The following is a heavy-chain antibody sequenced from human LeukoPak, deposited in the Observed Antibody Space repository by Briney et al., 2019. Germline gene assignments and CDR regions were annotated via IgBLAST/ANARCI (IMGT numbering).Heavy chain of an antibody. Sequence: PGGSLRLSCAASGFTFDDYAMHWVRQAPGKGLEWVSGISWNSGSIGYADSVKGRFTISRDNAKNSLYLQMNSLRAEDTAVYYCAKDKCSGGSCYLGFRWFDPWGQGTLVTVSS. J-gene: IGHJ5*02. V-gene: IGHV3-9*01. CDR3: AKDKCSGGSCYLGFRWFDP. D-gene: IGHD2-15*01. CDR2: ISWNSGSI. CDR1: GFTFDDYA.